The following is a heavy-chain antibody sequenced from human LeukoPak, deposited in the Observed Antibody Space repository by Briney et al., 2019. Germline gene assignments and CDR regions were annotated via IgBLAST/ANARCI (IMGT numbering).Heavy chain of an antibody. CDR3: ARQVYYYDRSGYYYVDFFDF. CDR1: GGSISSNSHY. Sequence: SSETLSLTCSVSGGSISSNSHYWGWIRQPPGKGLEWIGSIYYSGSTYYNSSLKSRVTTSVDTSKNQFSPKLTSATAADTAVYYCARQVYYYDRSGYYYVDFFDFWGQGTLVTVSS. CDR2: IYYSGST. V-gene: IGHV4-39*01. J-gene: IGHJ4*02. D-gene: IGHD3-22*01.